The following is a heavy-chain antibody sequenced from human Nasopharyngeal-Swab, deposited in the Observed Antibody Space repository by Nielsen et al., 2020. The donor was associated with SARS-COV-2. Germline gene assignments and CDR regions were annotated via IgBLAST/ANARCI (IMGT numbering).Heavy chain of an antibody. Sequence: SETLSLTCTVSGGSISSYYWSWIRQPPGKGLEWIGYIYYSGSTNYNPSLKSRVTISVDTSKNQFSLKLSSVTAADTAVYYCARERDGDIVVVPAAMRYYYGMDVWGQGTTVTVSS. J-gene: IGHJ6*02. CDR1: GGSISSYY. CDR2: IYYSGST. D-gene: IGHD2-2*01. CDR3: ARERDGDIVVVPAAMRYYYGMDV. V-gene: IGHV4-59*01.